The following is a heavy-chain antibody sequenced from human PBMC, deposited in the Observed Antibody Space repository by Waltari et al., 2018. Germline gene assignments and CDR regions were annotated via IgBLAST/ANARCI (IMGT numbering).Heavy chain of an antibody. CDR3: ARASPYDSSGYYYYYYYMDV. CDR2: IYYSGST. V-gene: IGHV4-59*01. D-gene: IGHD3-22*01. CDR1: GGSISSYY. Sequence: QVQLQESGPGLVKPSETLSLTCTVSGGSISSYYWSWIRQHPGKGLEWIGYIYYSGSTNYNPSLKSRVTISVDTSKNQFSLKLSSVTAADTAVYYCARASPYDSSGYYYYYYYMDVWGKGTTVTVSS. J-gene: IGHJ6*03.